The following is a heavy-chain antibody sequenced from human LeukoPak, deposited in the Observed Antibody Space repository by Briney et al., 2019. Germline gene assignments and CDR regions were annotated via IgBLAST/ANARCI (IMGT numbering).Heavy chain of an antibody. CDR3: ARGRGSSWYAYNWFDP. D-gene: IGHD6-13*01. J-gene: IGHJ5*02. Sequence: PGGSLRLSCTASGFSFTTYWMAWVRQAPGKGLEWIGSIYYSGSTYYNPSLKSRVTISVDTSKNQFSLKLSSVTAADTAVYYCARGRGSSWYAYNWFDPWGQGTLVTVSS. CDR1: GFSFTTYW. CDR2: IYYSGST. V-gene: IGHV4-39*07.